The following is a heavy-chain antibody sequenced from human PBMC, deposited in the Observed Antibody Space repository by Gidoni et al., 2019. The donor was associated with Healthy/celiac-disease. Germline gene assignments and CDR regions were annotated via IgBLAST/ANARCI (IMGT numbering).Heavy chain of an antibody. J-gene: IGHJ6*02. Sequence: QVQLLESGVGLVHPAGSLRLSCAASGITFGSSGCQWVRQAPGKGLEWLSVIWHDESNKYYADSVKGRFTISRDKSKNTRYLQMNSLRAEDTAVYDCAREGGGYSYGYTVYYGMDVWGQGTTVTVSS. CDR2: IWHDESNK. D-gene: IGHD5-18*01. CDR3: AREGGGYSYGYTVYYGMDV. V-gene: IGHV3-33*01. CDR1: GITFGSSG.